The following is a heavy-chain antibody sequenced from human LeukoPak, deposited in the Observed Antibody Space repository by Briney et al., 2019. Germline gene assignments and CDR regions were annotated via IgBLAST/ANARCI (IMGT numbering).Heavy chain of an antibody. V-gene: IGHV1-18*01. Sequence: ASVKVSCKASGGTFTSYGISWVRQAPGQGLEWMGWISAYNGNTNYAQKLLGRVTMTTDTSTSTAYMELRSLRSDDTAVYYCARVGLYCSGGSCLIDYWGQGTLVTVSS. CDR2: ISAYNGNT. D-gene: IGHD2-15*01. CDR1: GGTFTSYG. CDR3: ARVGLYCSGGSCLIDY. J-gene: IGHJ4*02.